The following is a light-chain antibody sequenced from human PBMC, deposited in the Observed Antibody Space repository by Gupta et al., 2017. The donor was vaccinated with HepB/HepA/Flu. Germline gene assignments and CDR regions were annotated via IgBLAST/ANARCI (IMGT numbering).Light chain of an antibody. CDR2: DAS. J-gene: IGKJ3*01. CDR1: QDISKY. Sequence: DIQMTQSPSSLSASVGDRVTITCQASQDISKYLNWYEKKPGKAPQRLIYDASNWEKGGISSCSGSGGGTDVNFTIISRQPEDIEAYYCQQENKLHLFFTFGHGTKVDIK. CDR3: QQENKLHLFFT. V-gene: IGKV1-33*01.